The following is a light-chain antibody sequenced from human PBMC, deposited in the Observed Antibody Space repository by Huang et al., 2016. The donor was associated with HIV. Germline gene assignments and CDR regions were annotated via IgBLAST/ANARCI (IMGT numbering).Light chain of an antibody. CDR2: GAS. V-gene: IGKV3-15*01. Sequence: EILLTQSPATLSVSPGARVTLSCRASQTVSEHLAWFQQRPGQAPKLLIYGASNRATGIPPRFSGSGSGTEFGLTITNLQSEDFAVYFCHQYYTLPRTFGQGTKVEI. J-gene: IGKJ1*01. CDR3: HQYYTLPRT. CDR1: QTVSEH.